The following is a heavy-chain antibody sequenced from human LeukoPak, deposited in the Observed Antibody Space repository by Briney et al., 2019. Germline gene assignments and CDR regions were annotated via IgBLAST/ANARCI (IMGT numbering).Heavy chain of an antibody. Sequence: GGSLRLSCAASGFTFSSYWMHWVRQAPGKGLVWVSRINSDGSSTNYADSVKGRFTISRDNAKNTLYLQINSLRAEDTAVYYCARDSSTSPYYYYYYGMDVWGQGTTVTVSS. J-gene: IGHJ6*02. CDR2: INSDGSST. CDR3: ARDSSTSPYYYYYYGMDV. D-gene: IGHD2-2*01. V-gene: IGHV3-74*01. CDR1: GFTFSSYW.